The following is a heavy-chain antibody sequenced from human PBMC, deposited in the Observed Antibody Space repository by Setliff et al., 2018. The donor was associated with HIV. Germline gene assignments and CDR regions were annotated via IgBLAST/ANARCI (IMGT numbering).Heavy chain of an antibody. CDR2: IIPILGVP. D-gene: IGHD1-26*01. Sequence: SVKVSCKASGNTFTDYYIHWVRQAPGQGLEWMGRIIPILGVPRYAQKFQGRVTITADKSTSTSYMHLNSPKTEDTAVYYCTRGHSGSYFEYYYYYHGMDVWGQGTTVTVSS. CDR3: TRGHSGSYFEYYYYYHGMDV. CDR1: GNTFTDYY. V-gene: IGHV1-69*04. J-gene: IGHJ6*02.